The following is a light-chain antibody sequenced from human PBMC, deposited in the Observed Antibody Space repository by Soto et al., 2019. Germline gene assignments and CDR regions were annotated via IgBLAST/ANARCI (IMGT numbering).Light chain of an antibody. CDR1: SSNIGSNT. Sequence: QSVLTKPPSASGTPGQRVTISCSGSSSNIGSNTVSWYQQLPGTAPKLLIYSDNQRPSGVPDRFSGSKSGTSASLAISGLQSEDEADYFCAARDDSLNGPVVFGGGTKLTVL. V-gene: IGLV1-44*01. CDR3: AARDDSLNGPVV. J-gene: IGLJ2*01. CDR2: SDN.